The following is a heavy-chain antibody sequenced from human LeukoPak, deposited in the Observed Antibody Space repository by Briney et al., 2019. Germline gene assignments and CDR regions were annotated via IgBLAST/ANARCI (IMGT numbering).Heavy chain of an antibody. Sequence: PGGSLRLSCAASGFTFSSYAMSWVRQAPGKGLEWVSAISGSASSTYYADSVKGRFTISRDNSKNTLYLQMNSLRAEDTAVYYCAKDRGHCSGTSCPLSAFDIWGQGTMVTVSS. CDR1: GFTFSSYA. D-gene: IGHD2-2*01. CDR2: ISGSASST. V-gene: IGHV3-23*01. J-gene: IGHJ3*02. CDR3: AKDRGHCSGTSCPLSAFDI.